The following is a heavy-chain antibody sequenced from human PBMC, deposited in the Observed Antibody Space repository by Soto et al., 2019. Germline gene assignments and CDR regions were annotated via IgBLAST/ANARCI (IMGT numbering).Heavy chain of an antibody. V-gene: IGHV4-61*08. D-gene: IGHD2-15*01. CDR2: VYSTRTT. CDR3: ARVSKLCALKDGKRESFYATDF. CDR1: GDSVSSSDFY. J-gene: IGHJ6*02. Sequence: SETLSLTCAVSGDSVSSSDFYWTWIRQPPGKPLEWIGYVYSTRTTNYSPSLKSRVDISVDTSENQFSLKVRSVTAADAAVYFCARVSKLCALKDGKRESFYATDFWGPGTTVTV.